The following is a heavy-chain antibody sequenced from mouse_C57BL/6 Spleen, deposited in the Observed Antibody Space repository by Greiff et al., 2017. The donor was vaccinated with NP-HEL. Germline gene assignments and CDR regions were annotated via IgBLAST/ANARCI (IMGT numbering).Heavy chain of an antibody. D-gene: IGHD1-1*01. CDR2: IYPGDGDT. Sequence: VQLQQSGAELVKPGASVKISCKASGYAFSSYWMNWVKQRPGKGLEWIGQIYPGDGDTNYNGKFKGKATLTADKSSSTAYMQLSSLTSEDAAVYFCARYYGSSYDFDYWGQGTTLTVSS. V-gene: IGHV1-80*01. CDR1: GYAFSSYW. CDR3: ARYYGSSYDFDY. J-gene: IGHJ2*01.